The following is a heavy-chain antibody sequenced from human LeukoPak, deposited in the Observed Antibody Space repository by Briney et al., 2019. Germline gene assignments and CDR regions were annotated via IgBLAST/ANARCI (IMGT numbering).Heavy chain of an antibody. Sequence: GGSLRLSCAASGFTFSSYAMSWVRQAPGRGLEWVSAISGSAGSTYYADSVKGRFTISRDNSKNTLYLQMNSLRAEDTAVYYCAKATRLGTLDYWGQGTLVTVSS. CDR2: ISGSAGST. CDR3: AKATRLGTLDY. J-gene: IGHJ4*02. D-gene: IGHD7-27*01. V-gene: IGHV3-23*01. CDR1: GFTFSSYA.